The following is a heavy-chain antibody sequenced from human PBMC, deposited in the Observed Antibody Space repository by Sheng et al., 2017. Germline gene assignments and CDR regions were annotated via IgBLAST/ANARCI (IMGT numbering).Heavy chain of an antibody. J-gene: IGHJ4*02. Sequence: QMQLQESGPGLVKPSETLSLTCTVSGGSISSSTYYWGWIRQPPGKGLEWIGSIYYRGNTYHNPSLKSRVTISVDTSKNQFSLKLSSVTAADTAVYYCARDSSGYYTKLDYWGQGTRGHRLL. V-gene: IGHV4-39*07. CDR2: IYYRGNT. CDR1: GGSISSSTYY. D-gene: IGHD3-22*01. CDR3: ARDSSGYYTKLDY.